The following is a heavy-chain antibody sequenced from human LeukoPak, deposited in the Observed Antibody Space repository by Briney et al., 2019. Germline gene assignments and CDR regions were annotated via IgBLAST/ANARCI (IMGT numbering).Heavy chain of an antibody. CDR1: GYTFTSYD. V-gene: IGHV1-8*01. CDR2: MNPNSGNT. D-gene: IGHD3-16*01. Sequence: ASVKVSCKASGYTFTSYDINWVRQATGQGREWMGWMNPNSGNTGYAQKFQGRVTMTRNTSIGTAYMELSSLRSEDTAVYYCARGRGRLRLGEHGQNWFDPWGQGTLVTVSS. CDR3: ARGRGRLRLGEHGQNWFDP. J-gene: IGHJ5*02.